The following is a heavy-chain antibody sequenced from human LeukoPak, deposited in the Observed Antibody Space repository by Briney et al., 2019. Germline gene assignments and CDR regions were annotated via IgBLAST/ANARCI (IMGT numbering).Heavy chain of an antibody. J-gene: IGHJ3*02. CDR2: VSASGENS. Sequence: PGGSLRLSCSASAFTFSNYVINWVRQAPGKGLEWVSTVSASGENSYHADSVKGRFSISRDNSKNTVSPQMNSLRAEDTAVYYCSKSGPGTMTFDAFDIWGQGTVVTVSS. CDR1: AFTFSNYV. D-gene: IGHD5-24*01. V-gene: IGHV3-23*01. CDR3: SKSGPGTMTFDAFDI.